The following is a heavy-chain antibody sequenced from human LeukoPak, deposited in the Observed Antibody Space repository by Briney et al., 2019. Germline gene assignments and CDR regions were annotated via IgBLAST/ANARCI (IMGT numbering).Heavy chain of an antibody. D-gene: IGHD3-10*01. CDR2: ISGSGGST. V-gene: IGHV3-23*01. CDR1: GFTFSSYA. CDR3: AKAMVRGVPKYGMDV. Sequence: GGSLRLSCAASGFTFSSYAMSWVRQAPGKGLEWVSAISGSGGSTYYADSVEGRFTISRDNSKNTLYLQMNSLRAEDTAVYYCAKAMVRGVPKYGMDVWGQGTTVTVSS. J-gene: IGHJ6*02.